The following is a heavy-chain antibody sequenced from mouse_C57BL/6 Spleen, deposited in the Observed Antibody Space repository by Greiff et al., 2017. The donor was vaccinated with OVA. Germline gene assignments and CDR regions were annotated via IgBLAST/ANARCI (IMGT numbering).Heavy chain of an antibody. V-gene: IGHV2-6*01. CDR3: AIHDYAAFAY. Sequence: VMLVESGPGLVAPSQSLSITCTVSGFSLTSYGVDWVRQSPGQGLEWLGVIWGVGSTNYNSALKSRLSISKDNSKSQVFLKMNSLQTDDTAMYYCAIHDYAAFAYWGQGTLVTVSA. CDR2: IWGVGST. D-gene: IGHD2-4*01. CDR1: GFSLTSYG. J-gene: IGHJ3*01.